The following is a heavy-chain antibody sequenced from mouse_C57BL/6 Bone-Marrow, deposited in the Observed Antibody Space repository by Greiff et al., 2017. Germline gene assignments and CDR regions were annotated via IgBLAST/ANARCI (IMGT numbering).Heavy chain of an antibody. D-gene: IGHD1-1*01. V-gene: IGHV1-54*01. J-gene: IGHJ3*01. CDR3: AREGLYYYGSSPASFAY. Sequence: VQLQQSGAELVRPGTSVKVSCKASGYAFTNYLIEWVKQRPGQGLEWIGVINPGSGGTNYNEKFKGKATLTADKSSSTAYMQLSSLTSEDSAVYFCAREGLYYYGSSPASFAYWGQGTLVTVSA. CDR2: INPGSGGT. CDR1: GYAFTNYL.